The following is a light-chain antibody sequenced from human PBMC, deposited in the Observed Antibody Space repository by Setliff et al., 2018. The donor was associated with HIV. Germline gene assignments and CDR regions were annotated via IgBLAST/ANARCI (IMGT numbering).Light chain of an antibody. CDR1: SNDVDAYHR. CDR3: SSYTGSDNWV. V-gene: IGLV2-8*01. Sequence: QSALTQPPSVSGSPGQSVIISCTGTSNDVDAYHRVSWYQQHPNKAPKMIIYEVSQRPSGVPDRFSGSKSGNTASLAVSGLQAEDEADYYCSSYTGSDNWVFGGGAKVTVL. CDR2: EVS. J-gene: IGLJ3*02.